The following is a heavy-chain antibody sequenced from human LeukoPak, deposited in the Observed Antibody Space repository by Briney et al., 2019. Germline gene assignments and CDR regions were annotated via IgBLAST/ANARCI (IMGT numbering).Heavy chain of an antibody. V-gene: IGHV4-34*01. CDR1: GGSFTGYY. D-gene: IGHD1-26*01. J-gene: IGHJ4*02. CDR2: INHSGST. Sequence: SETLSLTCAVYGGSFTGYYWSWIRQPPGKGLKWIGEINHSGSTNYNPSLKSRVTISVDTSKNQFSLKLSSVTAADTAVYYCARGVSSVGATREDYFDYWGQGTLVTVSS. CDR3: ARGVSSVGATREDYFDY.